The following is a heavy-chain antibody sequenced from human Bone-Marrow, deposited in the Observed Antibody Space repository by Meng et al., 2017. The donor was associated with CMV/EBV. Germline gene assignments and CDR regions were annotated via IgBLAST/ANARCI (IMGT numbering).Heavy chain of an antibody. J-gene: IGHJ4*02. CDR1: GFTFSDYY. V-gene: IGHV3-53*01. CDR2: IYSGGST. CDR3: ARGGTTTPLGY. D-gene: IGHD1-7*01. Sequence: GESLKISCAASGFTFSDYYMSWVRQAPGKGLEWVSVIYSGGSTYYADSVKGRFTISRDNSKNTLYLQMNSLRAEDTAVYYCARGGTTTPLGYWGQGTLVTVSS.